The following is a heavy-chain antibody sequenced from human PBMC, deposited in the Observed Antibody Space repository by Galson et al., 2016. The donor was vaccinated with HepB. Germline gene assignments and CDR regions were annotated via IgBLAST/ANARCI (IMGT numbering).Heavy chain of an antibody. CDR3: AINTGWGTGGIYYNYVMEV. Sequence: SVKVSCKASGGTFRRSGISWVRQAPGQGLEWMGGIIPIFGSANYAQKFQGRVTITADESTSTAYMELRSLRSEDTAVYYCAINTGWGTGGIYYNYVMEVWGQGTTVTVSS. CDR2: IIPIFGSA. V-gene: IGHV1-69*13. J-gene: IGHJ6*02. CDR1: GGTFRRSG. D-gene: IGHD7-27*01.